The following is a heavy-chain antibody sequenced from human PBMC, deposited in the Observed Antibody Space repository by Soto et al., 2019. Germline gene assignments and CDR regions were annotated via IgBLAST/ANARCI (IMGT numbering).Heavy chain of an antibody. D-gene: IGHD5-18*01. J-gene: IGHJ6*02. Sequence: SLNLARKTAGETLSSDAGSRVRQAPGQGLEWMGGIIPIFGTANYAQKFQGRVTITADKSTSTAYMELSSLRSEDTAVYYCARESGYSYGWSYYYYGMDVWGQGTTVTVYS. CDR2: IIPIFGTA. CDR3: ARESGYSYGWSYYYYGMDV. CDR1: GETLSSDA. V-gene: IGHV1-69*06.